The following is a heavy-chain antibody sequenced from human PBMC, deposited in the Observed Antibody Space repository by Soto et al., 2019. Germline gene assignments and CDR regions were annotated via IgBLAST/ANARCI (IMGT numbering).Heavy chain of an antibody. V-gene: IGHV3-11*01. CDR1: GFTFSDYY. CDR3: ARRVPLAGDATTSPFDY. Sequence: QVQLVESGGGLVKPGGSLRLSCAASGFTFSDYYMSWIRQAPGKGLEWVSYISSSGSTIYYADSVKGRFTISRDNANNSLYLQRNRLRAEDTAVYYCARRVPLAGDATTSPFDYWGQGTLVTVSS. D-gene: IGHD3-3*01. CDR2: ISSSGSTI. J-gene: IGHJ4*02.